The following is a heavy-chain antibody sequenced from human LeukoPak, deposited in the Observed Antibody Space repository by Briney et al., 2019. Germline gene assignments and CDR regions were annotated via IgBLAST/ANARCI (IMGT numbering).Heavy chain of an antibody. CDR1: GFTFSSFA. Sequence: GGSLRLSCAASGFTFSSFAMSWVRQAPGKGLEWVSSISVSDAGTYSGDSVKGRFTISRDNSKNTLYLQMNSLRADDTAVYYCAKRGLRGYYYFDSWGQGTLVTVSS. D-gene: IGHD5-18*01. CDR2: ISVSDAGT. CDR3: AKRGLRGYYYFDS. J-gene: IGHJ4*02. V-gene: IGHV3-23*01.